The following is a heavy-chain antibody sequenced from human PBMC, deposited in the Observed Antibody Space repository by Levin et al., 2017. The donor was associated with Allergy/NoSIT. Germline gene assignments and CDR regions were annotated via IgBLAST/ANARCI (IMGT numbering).Heavy chain of an antibody. Sequence: PSETLSLTCTVSGGSISSYYWSWIRQPPGKGLEWIGYIYYSRSTNYNPSLKSRVTISVDTSKNQFSLKLSSVTAADTAVYYCARQASGALSGYSLDYWGQGTLVTVSS. CDR2: IYYSRST. CDR1: GGSISSYY. V-gene: IGHV4-59*08. D-gene: IGHD3-22*01. J-gene: IGHJ4*02. CDR3: ARQASGALSGYSLDY.